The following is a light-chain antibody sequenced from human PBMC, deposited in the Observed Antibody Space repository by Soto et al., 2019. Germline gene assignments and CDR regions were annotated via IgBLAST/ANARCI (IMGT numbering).Light chain of an antibody. CDR3: SSYTSTNTQL. J-gene: IGLJ2*01. CDR2: DVS. V-gene: IGLV2-14*03. Sequence: QSALTQPASVSGSPGQSITISCIETSSDVGGYNFVSWYQQHPGKAPKLMIYDVSNRPSGVSNRFSGSKSGNTASLTISGLQAEDEAHYYCSSYTSTNTQLFGGGTKVTVL. CDR1: SSDVGGYNF.